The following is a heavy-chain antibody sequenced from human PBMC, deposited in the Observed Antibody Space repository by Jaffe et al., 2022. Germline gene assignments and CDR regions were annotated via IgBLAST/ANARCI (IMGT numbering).Heavy chain of an antibody. V-gene: IGHV3-64*01. J-gene: IGHJ6*03. CDR1: GFTFSSYA. Sequence: EVQLVESGGGLVQPGGSLRLSCAASGFTFSSYAMHWVRQAPGKGLEYVSAISSNGGSTYYANSVKGRFTISRDNSKNTLYLQMGSLRAEDMAVYYCARGAAMVKGTPYYYYYMDVWGKGTTVTVSS. CDR2: ISSNGGST. CDR3: ARGAAMVKGTPYYYYYMDV. D-gene: IGHD5-18*01.